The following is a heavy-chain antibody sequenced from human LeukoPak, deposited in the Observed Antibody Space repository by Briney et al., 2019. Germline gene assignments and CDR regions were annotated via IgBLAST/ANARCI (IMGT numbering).Heavy chain of an antibody. D-gene: IGHD6-19*01. J-gene: IGHJ4*02. CDR3: ARETSLAGFASGLGFNY. V-gene: IGHV4-39*07. CDR1: GGSISSSSYY. CDR2: IYYSGST. Sequence: SETLSLTCTVSGGSISSSSYYWGWIRQPPGKGLEWIGSIYYSGSTYYNPSLKSRVTISVDTSKDHFSLNLTSVTAADTATYYCARETSLAGFASGLGFNYWGQGILVTVSS.